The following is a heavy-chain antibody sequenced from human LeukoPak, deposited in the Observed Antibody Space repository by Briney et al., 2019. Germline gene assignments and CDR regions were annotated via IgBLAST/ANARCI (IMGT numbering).Heavy chain of an antibody. J-gene: IGHJ4*02. V-gene: IGHV1-18*01. CDR1: GYTFRSSG. CDR3: AKDYNYIIDY. Sequence: ASVKVSCKASGYTFRSSGISWVRQAPGQGLGWMGWISAVNGDINYAQNFQGRVTMTTDTSTSTAYMELRSLTSDDTAVYYCAKDYNYIIDYWGQGTLVTVSS. D-gene: IGHD5-24*01. CDR2: ISAVNGDI.